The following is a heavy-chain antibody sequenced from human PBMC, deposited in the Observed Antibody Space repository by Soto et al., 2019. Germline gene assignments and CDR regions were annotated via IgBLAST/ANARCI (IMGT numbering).Heavy chain of an antibody. CDR1: GGSVSSGSYY. J-gene: IGHJ5*02. V-gene: IGHV4-61*01. CDR3: ARAYLLERSGELSSSNWFDP. CDR2: IYYNGST. Sequence: QVQLQESGPGLVKPSETLSLTCTVSGGSVSSGSYYWSWIRQPPGKGLEWIGYIYYNGSTNYNPPLKSRVTISVDTSKHQCSLKLSSVTAADTAVYYCARAYLLERSGELSSSNWFDPWGQGTLVTVSS. D-gene: IGHD3-16*02.